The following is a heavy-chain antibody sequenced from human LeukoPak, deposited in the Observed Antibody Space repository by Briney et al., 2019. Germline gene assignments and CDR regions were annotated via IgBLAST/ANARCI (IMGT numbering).Heavy chain of an antibody. D-gene: IGHD3-9*01. V-gene: IGHV4-59*01. CDR1: GGSISSYY. CDR3: ARRARYFDWFDF. J-gene: IGHJ4*02. Sequence: SETLSLTCTVSGGSISSYYWSWIRQPAGKGLEWIGNIYYSGSTNYNPFLMSRVIILADTSRNQFSLKLYSVTPADTAVYYCARRARYFDWFDFWGQGTLVTVSS. CDR2: IYYSGST.